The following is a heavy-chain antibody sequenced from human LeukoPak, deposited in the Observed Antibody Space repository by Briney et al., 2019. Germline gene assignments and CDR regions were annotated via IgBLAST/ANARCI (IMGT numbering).Heavy chain of an antibody. CDR3: AKDSTRGSSWDIDY. Sequence: PGGPQRLSCAASGFTFDDYAMHWVRQARGGGLEGVSLFSWEADTTYYADSVKGRFTLSKDNSNTSLYLQMNSLRAEDTALYYCAKDSTRGSSWDIDYWGQGNLVTVSS. CDR1: GFTFDDYA. D-gene: IGHD1-26*01. CDR2: FSWEADTT. J-gene: IGHJ4*02. V-gene: IGHV3-43D*03.